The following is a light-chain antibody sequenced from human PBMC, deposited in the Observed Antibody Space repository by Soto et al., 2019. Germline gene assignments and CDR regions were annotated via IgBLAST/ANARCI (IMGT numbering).Light chain of an antibody. CDR2: DAS. CDR1: QIIESW. J-gene: IGKJ1*01. V-gene: IGKV1-5*01. CDR3: QQYENYWT. Sequence: DIQMTQSPSTLSASVGDRVTITCRASQIIESWLAWYQHKPGKAPKLLIYDASNLDSGVPSRFSGSGSGTEFSLTISNLQPDDCATYYCQQYENYWTFGQGTKVDIK.